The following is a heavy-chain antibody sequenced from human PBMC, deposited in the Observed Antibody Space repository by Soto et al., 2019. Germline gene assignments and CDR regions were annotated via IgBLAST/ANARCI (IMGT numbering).Heavy chain of an antibody. J-gene: IGHJ5*02. CDR1: GGSLSSGGYS. Sequence: PSETLSLTCAVFGGSLSSGGYSWSWIRQPPGKGLEWIGYIYHSGSTYYNPSLKSRVTISVDRSKNQFSLKLSSVTAADTAVYYCARVPDRWGQGTLVTVSS. CDR3: ARVPDR. V-gene: IGHV4-30-2*01. D-gene: IGHD2-2*01. CDR2: IYHSGST.